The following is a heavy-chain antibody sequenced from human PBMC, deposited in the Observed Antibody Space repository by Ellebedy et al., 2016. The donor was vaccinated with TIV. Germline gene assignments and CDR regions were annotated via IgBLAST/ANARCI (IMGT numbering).Heavy chain of an antibody. D-gene: IGHD1-26*01. CDR3: ARPGMSGTPAGTAYDI. Sequence: MPSETLSLTCAVSGASISSHYWWTWVRQSPRKGLEWIGEIHHSGSINYNPSLKSRVTISMDKSKNHFSLNLNSVTAADTAVYYCARPGMSGTPAGTAYDIWGQGTLVTVSA. V-gene: IGHV4-4*02. CDR2: IHHSGSI. CDR1: GASISSHYW. J-gene: IGHJ3*02.